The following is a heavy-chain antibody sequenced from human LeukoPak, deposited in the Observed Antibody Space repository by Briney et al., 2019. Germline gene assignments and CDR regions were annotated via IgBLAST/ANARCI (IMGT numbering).Heavy chain of an antibody. Sequence: ASVKVSCKASGYTFTSYAMNWVRQAPGQGLEWMGWINTNTGNPTYAQGFTGRFVFSLDTSVSTAYLQISSLKAEDTAVYYCARDVDIVVVVAATPDYWGQGTLVTVSS. CDR1: GYTFTSYA. J-gene: IGHJ4*02. CDR2: INTNTGNP. V-gene: IGHV7-4-1*02. D-gene: IGHD2-15*01. CDR3: ARDVDIVVVVAATPDY.